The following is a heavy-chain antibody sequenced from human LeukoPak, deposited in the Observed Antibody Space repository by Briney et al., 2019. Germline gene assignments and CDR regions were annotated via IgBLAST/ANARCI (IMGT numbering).Heavy chain of an antibody. CDR2: ISSSGSTI. CDR1: GFTFSSYE. V-gene: IGHV3-48*03. J-gene: IGHJ4*02. CDR3: ARDYCSGGSCFDY. Sequence: PGGSLRLSCAASGFTFSSYEMNWVRQAPGKGLEWVSYISSSGSTIYYADSVKGRFTISGDNAKNSLYLQMNSLRAEDTAVYYCARDYCSGGSCFDYWGQGTLVTVSS. D-gene: IGHD2-15*01.